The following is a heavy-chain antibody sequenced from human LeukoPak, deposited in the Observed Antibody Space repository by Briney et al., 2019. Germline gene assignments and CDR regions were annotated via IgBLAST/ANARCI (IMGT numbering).Heavy chain of an antibody. V-gene: IGHV4-39*01. D-gene: IGHD3-10*01. CDR2: TYYSGST. J-gene: IGHJ4*02. CDR1: GGSISSSSYY. Sequence: SETLSLTCTVSGGSISSSSYYWGWIRQPPGKGLEWIGSTYYSGSTYYNPSLKSRFTISVDTSKNQFSLKLSAVTAADTAVYYCEVWFGDSHWGQGTLVTVSS. CDR3: EVWFGDSH.